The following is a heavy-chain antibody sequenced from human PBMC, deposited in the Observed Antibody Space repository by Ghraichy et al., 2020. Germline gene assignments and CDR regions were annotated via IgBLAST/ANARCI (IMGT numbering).Heavy chain of an antibody. Sequence: GGSLRLSCAASGFTFDDYAMHWVRQAPGKGLEWVSGISWNSGSIGYADSVKGRFTISRDNAKNSLYLQMNSLRAEDTALYYCAKDISLVDYDFWSGLFDYWGTGTLVTVSS. J-gene: IGHJ4*02. CDR3: AKDISLVDYDFWSGLFDY. CDR2: ISWNSGSI. D-gene: IGHD3-3*01. V-gene: IGHV3-9*01. CDR1: GFTFDDYA.